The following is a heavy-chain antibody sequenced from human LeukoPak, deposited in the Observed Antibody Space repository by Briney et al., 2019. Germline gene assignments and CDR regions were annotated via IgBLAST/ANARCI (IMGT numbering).Heavy chain of an antibody. Sequence: GGSLRLSRAASGITFRNYAINWVRQAPGKGLEYVSAISGDGDYIYYADSVEGRFTLSRDNSKNTLYMQMNGLRAEDTAVYYCAQVALAGGYYDFWGQGTLVTVS. CDR3: AQVALAGGYYDF. CDR2: ISGDGDYI. J-gene: IGHJ4*02. D-gene: IGHD3-10*01. V-gene: IGHV3-23*01. CDR1: GITFRNYA.